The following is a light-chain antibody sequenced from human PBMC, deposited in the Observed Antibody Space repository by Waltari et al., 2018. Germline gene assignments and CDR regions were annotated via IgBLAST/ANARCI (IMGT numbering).Light chain of an antibody. V-gene: IGKV3-11*01. CDR1: QSVSSY. J-gene: IGKJ2*01. CDR2: DAS. Sequence: EIVLTQSPGTLSLSPGERATLSCRASQSVSSYLAWYQQKPVQAPRLLIYDASNRATGIPARFSGSGSGTDFTLTISSLEPEDFAVYYCQQRSNWKYTFGQGTKLEIK. CDR3: QQRSNWKYT.